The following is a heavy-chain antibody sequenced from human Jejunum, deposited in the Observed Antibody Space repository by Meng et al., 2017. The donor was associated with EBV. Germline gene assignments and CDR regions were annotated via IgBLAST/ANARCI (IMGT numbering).Heavy chain of an antibody. Sequence: QVPLVQSGAEVKKPGASVKLSCKASGYTFTNYPIHWVRQAPGQRPEWMGCINPGNGETEFSQKFQGRVTITRDTSATTAYMELTSLRSEDTAVYYCASRPGFNIGPFDYWGQGTLVTASS. CDR1: GYTFTNYP. J-gene: IGHJ4*02. V-gene: IGHV1-3*01. CDR3: ASRPGFNIGPFDY. D-gene: IGHD3/OR15-3a*01. CDR2: INPGNGET.